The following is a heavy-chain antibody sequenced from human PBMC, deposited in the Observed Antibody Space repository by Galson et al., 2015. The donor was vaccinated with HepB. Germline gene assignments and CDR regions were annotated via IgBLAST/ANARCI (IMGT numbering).Heavy chain of an antibody. V-gene: IGHV3-33*01. CDR1: GFNFRSYG. D-gene: IGHD3-16*01. CDR2: IWYDGSNK. Sequence: SLRLSGAASGFNFRSYGMHWVRQAPGKGLEWVAVIWYDGSNKYYVDSVKGRFTISRDNSKNMLYLQMNSLRAEDTAVYFCTRDRGGDFDVWGQGTMVTVSS. CDR3: TRDRGGDFDV. J-gene: IGHJ3*01.